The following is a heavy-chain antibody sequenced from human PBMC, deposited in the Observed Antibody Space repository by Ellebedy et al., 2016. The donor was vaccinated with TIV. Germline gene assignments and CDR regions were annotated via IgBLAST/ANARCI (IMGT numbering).Heavy chain of an antibody. CDR2: ISNSDSAI. CDR1: GFTFNDYY. D-gene: IGHD3-22*01. Sequence: GGSLRLSCAASGFTFNDYYMSWIRQAPGKGLEWISYISNSDSAIYYADSVKGRFTISRDNAENSLFLQMNSLRAEDTAVYYCARSGHMIVDNYCDFWGQGTLVTVSS. V-gene: IGHV3-11*01. CDR3: ARSGHMIVDNYCDF. J-gene: IGHJ4*02.